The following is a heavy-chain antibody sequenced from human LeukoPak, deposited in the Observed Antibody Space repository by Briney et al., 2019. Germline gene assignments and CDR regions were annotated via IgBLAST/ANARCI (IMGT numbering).Heavy chain of an antibody. V-gene: IGHV1-2*02. J-gene: IGHJ6*03. Sequence: GASVKVSCKASGYTFTGYYMHWVRQAPEQGLEWMGWINPNNGGTNYAHKFQGRVTMTRDTSISTAYMELSSLRSEDTAVYYCARTIVLGTQYSSSWQGGYYYYYYMDVWGKGTTVTVSS. CDR3: ARTIVLGTQYSSSWQGGYYYYYYMDV. CDR1: GYTFTGYY. CDR2: INPNNGGT. D-gene: IGHD6-13*01.